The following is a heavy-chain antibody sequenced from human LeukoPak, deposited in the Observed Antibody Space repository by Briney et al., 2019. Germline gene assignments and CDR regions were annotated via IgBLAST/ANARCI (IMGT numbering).Heavy chain of an antibody. CDR2: IYSGGST. D-gene: IGHD2-15*01. V-gene: IGHV3-66*01. J-gene: IGHJ6*02. Sequence: GSLRLSCAASGFTVSSNHMYWVRQAPGKGLEWVSAIYSGGSTNYADSVKGRFIISRDTSKNTLYLQINSLKAEDTAVYYCASGYYTMDVWGQGTTVTVSS. CDR3: ASGYYTMDV. CDR1: GFTVSSNH.